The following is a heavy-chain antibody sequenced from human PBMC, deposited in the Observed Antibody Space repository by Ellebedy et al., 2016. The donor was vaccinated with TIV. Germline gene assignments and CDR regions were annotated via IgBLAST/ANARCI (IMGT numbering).Heavy chain of an antibody. CDR3: ARGEGGVLLWFGEITFHS. Sequence: MPSETLSLTCAVYGGSFSGYYWSWIRQASGKGLEWIGEINYSGSTNYNPSLKSRVPILVDTSKSQFSLRLTSATAADTAVYYCARGEGGVLLWFGEITFHSWGQGTLVTVSS. D-gene: IGHD3-10*01. J-gene: IGHJ4*02. CDR2: INYSGST. V-gene: IGHV4-34*01. CDR1: GGSFSGYY.